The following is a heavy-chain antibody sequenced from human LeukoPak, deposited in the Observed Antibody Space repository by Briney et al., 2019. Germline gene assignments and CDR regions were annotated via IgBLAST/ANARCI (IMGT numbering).Heavy chain of an antibody. CDR2: LSGSGAST. D-gene: IGHD2-15*01. Sequence: GGSLRLSCAASGFTFSSYAMSWVRQAPGKGLEWVSTLSGSGASTSYVDSVKGRFTISRDNSKNTLYLQMNSLRAEDTARYYCAKQKGYCSGGSCYYSDYWGQGTLVTVSS. V-gene: IGHV3-23*01. J-gene: IGHJ4*02. CDR1: GFTFSSYA. CDR3: AKQKGYCSGGSCYYSDY.